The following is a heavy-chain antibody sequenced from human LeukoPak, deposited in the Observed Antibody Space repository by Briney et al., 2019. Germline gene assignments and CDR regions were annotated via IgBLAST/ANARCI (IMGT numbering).Heavy chain of an antibody. CDR2: IYYSGST. CDR1: GGSISSSSYY. Sequence: SETLSLTCTVSGGSISSSSYYWGWIRQPPGKGLEWIGYIYYSGSTYYNPSLKSRVTISVDTSKNQFSLKLSSVTAADTAVYYCARSSRYSSGEIDYWGQGTLVTVSS. D-gene: IGHD6-19*01. J-gene: IGHJ4*02. V-gene: IGHV4-30-4*08. CDR3: ARSSRYSSGEIDY.